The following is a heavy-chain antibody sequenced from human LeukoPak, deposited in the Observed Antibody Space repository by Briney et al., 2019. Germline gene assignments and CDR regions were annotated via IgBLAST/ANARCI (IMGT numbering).Heavy chain of an antibody. Sequence: SETLSLTCTVSGGSISSGGYYWSWIRQHPGKGLEWIGYIYYSGSTYYNPSLRSRVTISVDTSKNQFSLKLSSVTAADTAVYYCARAPSIMITFGGVIAEGYFDYWGQGTLVTVSS. CDR3: ARAPSIMITFGGVIAEGYFDY. V-gene: IGHV4-31*03. J-gene: IGHJ4*02. CDR1: GGSISSGGYY. CDR2: IYYSGST. D-gene: IGHD3-16*02.